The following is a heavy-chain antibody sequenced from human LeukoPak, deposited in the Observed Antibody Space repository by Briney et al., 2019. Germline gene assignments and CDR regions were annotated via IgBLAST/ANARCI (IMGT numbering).Heavy chain of an antibody. J-gene: IGHJ5*02. CDR1: GYSLTTRGVG. Sequence: SGPTLSNPAQPLTLTCTLSGYSLTTRGVGVGWIRQSPGKALEWLALIYWDDNESYTPSLKSRLTITQNTSINKLIISLSNMVPVNAATYYCEDRGSGSFGWFDPWGQGTLVTVSS. D-gene: IGHD1-26*01. CDR3: EDRGSGSFGWFDP. V-gene: IGHV2-5*02. CDR2: IYWDDNE.